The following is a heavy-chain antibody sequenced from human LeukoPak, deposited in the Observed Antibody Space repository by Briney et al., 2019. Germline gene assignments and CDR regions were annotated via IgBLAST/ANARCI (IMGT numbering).Heavy chain of an antibody. CDR2: IYSSGNT. Sequence: SETLSLTCTVSGGSISGHYWSWIRHPPGKGLEWIGYIYSSGNTDYNPSLKSRVTISPDTSKNHFSLELSSVTAADTAVYYCARSILHSGGSCCWYYFDYWGQGTLVTVSS. V-gene: IGHV4-59*11. D-gene: IGHD2-15*01. CDR3: ARSILHSGGSCCWYYFDY. J-gene: IGHJ4*02. CDR1: GGSISGHY.